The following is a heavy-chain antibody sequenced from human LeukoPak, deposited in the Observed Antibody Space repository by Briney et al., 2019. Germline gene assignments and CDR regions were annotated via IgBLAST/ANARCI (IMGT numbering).Heavy chain of an antibody. Sequence: GGSLRLSCATSGFPFSAYDMHWVRQAPGKGLEWVSAFGSAGDTYYPGAVKGRFTISRDYAKNSLFLQMNSLRAGDTAVSFCVRGALPGDNWYFDLWGRGTLVTVSS. CDR2: FGSAGDT. CDR1: GFPFSAYD. J-gene: IGHJ2*01. CDR3: VRGALPGDNWYFDL. V-gene: IGHV3-13*01.